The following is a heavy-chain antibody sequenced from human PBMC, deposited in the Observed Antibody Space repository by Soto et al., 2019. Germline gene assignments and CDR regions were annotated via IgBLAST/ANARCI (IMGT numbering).Heavy chain of an antibody. CDR2: ISSSSSTI. CDR3: ARHTELIAGSGGFDP. CDR1: GFTFSSYS. V-gene: IGHV3-48*01. D-gene: IGHD3-16*01. J-gene: IGHJ5*02. Sequence: EVPLVESGGGLVQPGGSLRLSCAASGFTFSSYSMNWVRQAPGKGLEWVSYISSSSSTIYYADSVKGRSTISRDNAKHSLYLQMTCPRAEDTAVHYCARHTELIAGSGGFDPWGQGTLVTVSP.